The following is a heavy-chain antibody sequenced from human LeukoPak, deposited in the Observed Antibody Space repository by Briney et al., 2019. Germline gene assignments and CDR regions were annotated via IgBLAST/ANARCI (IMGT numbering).Heavy chain of an antibody. CDR3: ANTIAVAGIDAFDI. CDR1: GGSISSYY. D-gene: IGHD6-19*01. CDR2: IYYSGST. V-gene: IGHV4-59*01. J-gene: IGHJ3*02. Sequence: KPSETLSLTCTVSGGSISSYYWSWIRQPPGKGLEWIGYIYYSGSTNYNPSLKSRVTISVDTSKNQFSLKLSSVTAADTAVYYCANTIAVAGIDAFDIWGKGTMVTVSS.